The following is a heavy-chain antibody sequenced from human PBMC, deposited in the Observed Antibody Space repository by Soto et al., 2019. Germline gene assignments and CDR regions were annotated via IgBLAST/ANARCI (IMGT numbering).Heavy chain of an antibody. CDR2: ISGGGETT. CDR3: AFNSGSGSYYFDY. D-gene: IGHD3-10*01. Sequence: EVQLLESGGGWVQPGGSLRLSCAASGFTFSSYAMWWVRQAPGKGLECVSAISGGGETTYYADSVKGRFTISRDNSKNTLYLQMNSLRAEDTAVYYCAFNSGSGSYYFDYWGQGTLVTVSS. CDR1: GFTFSSYA. V-gene: IGHV3-23*01. J-gene: IGHJ4*02.